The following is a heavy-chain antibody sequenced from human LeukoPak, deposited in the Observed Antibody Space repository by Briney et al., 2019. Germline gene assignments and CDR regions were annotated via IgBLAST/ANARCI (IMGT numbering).Heavy chain of an antibody. D-gene: IGHD3-22*01. CDR2: INHSGST. V-gene: IGHV4-34*01. J-gene: IGHJ4*02. CDR3: ARGLDSSGYYYDY. Sequence: SETLSLTSAVYGGSFSGYYWSWIRQPPGKGLEWIGEINHSGSTNYNPSLKSRVTISVDTSKNQFSLKLSSVTAADTAVYYCARGLDSSGYYYDYWGQGTLVTVSS. CDR1: GGSFSGYY.